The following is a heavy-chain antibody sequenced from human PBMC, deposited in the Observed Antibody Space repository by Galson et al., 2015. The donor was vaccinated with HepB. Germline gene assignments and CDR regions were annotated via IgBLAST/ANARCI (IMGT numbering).Heavy chain of an antibody. CDR2: ISSGGNT. CDR1: GFTVNSNY. D-gene: IGHD1-7*01. Sequence: SLRLSCAASGFTVNSNYMSWVRQAPGKGLECVSLISSGGNTYYAASVKGRFAISRDNSENTLYLQMNSLRDEDTAVYFCARTARAGNTGYAFDIWGQGTKVTVSS. V-gene: IGHV3-53*01. CDR3: ARTARAGNTGYAFDI. J-gene: IGHJ3*02.